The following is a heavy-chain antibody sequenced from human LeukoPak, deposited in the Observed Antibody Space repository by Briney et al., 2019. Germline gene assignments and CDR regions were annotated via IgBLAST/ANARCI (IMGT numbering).Heavy chain of an antibody. CDR1: GGTFSSYA. CDR3: AREGSTYYDFWSGYFQAGMDV. V-gene: IGHV1-69*04. CDR2: IIPILGIA. D-gene: IGHD3-3*01. J-gene: IGHJ6*02. Sequence: GASVKVSCKASGGTFSSYAISWVRQAPGQGLEWMGRIIPILGIANYAQKFQGRVTITADKSTSTAYMGLSSLRSEDTAVYYCAREGSTYYDFWSGYFQAGMDVWGQGTTVTVSS.